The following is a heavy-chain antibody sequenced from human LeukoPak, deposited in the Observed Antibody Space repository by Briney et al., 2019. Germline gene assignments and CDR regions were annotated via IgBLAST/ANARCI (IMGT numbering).Heavy chain of an antibody. J-gene: IGHJ6*03. Sequence: PGGSLRLSCAASGFTFNSYGMHWVRQAPGKGLEWVAFIRYDGSYEYYADSVKGRFTISRDNSKTTLYLQMNSLRSEGTAVYYCSKGGGLHLYYYYNYMDIWGKGTTVTVSS. CDR1: GFTFNSYG. V-gene: IGHV3-30*02. CDR2: IRYDGSYE. D-gene: IGHD5-24*01. CDR3: SKGGGLHLYYYYNYMDI.